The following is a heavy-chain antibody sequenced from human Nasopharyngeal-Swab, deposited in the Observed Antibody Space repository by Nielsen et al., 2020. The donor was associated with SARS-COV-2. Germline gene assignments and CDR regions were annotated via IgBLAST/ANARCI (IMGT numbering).Heavy chain of an antibody. CDR3: AKAVGAITIFGVVIKKAHVMDV. D-gene: IGHD3-3*01. Sequence: WIRQQPGKGLEWVSVIYSGGSSTYYADSVKGRFTISRDNSKNTLYLQMNSLRAEDTAVYYCAKAVGAITIFGVVIKKAHVMDVWGQGTTVTVSS. CDR2: IYSGGSST. J-gene: IGHJ6*02. V-gene: IGHV3-23*03.